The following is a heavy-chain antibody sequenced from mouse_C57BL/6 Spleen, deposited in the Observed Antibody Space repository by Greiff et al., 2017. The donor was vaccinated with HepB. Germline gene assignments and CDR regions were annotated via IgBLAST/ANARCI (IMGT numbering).Heavy chain of an antibody. CDR1: GYTFTSYW. J-gene: IGHJ2*01. CDR3: AYYGSSDEGYFDD. CDR2: IEPSDSET. Sequence: QVQLQQPGAELVRPGSSVKLSCKASGYTFTSYWMHWVKQRPIQGLEWIGNIEPSDSETHYNQKFKDKATLTVDKSSSTAYMQLSSLTSEDSAVYYCAYYGSSDEGYFDDWGQGTTLTVSS. D-gene: IGHD1-1*01. V-gene: IGHV1-52*01.